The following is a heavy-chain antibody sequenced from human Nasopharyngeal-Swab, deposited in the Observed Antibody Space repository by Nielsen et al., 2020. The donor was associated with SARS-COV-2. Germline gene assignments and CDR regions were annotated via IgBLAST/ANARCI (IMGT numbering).Heavy chain of an antibody. CDR3: ARLPGYCTNGVCYGDYYYYMDV. D-gene: IGHD2-8*01. Sequence: GESLKISCKGSGYSCTSHWIGWVRQMPGKGLGWMGIIYPGDSDTRYSPSFQGQVTISADKSISTAYLQWSSLKASDTAMYYCARLPGYCTNGVCYGDYYYYMDVWGKGTTVTVSS. J-gene: IGHJ6*03. V-gene: IGHV5-51*01. CDR2: IYPGDSDT. CDR1: GYSCTSHW.